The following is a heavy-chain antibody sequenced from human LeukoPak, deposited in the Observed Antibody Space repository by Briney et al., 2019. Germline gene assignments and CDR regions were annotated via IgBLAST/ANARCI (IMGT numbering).Heavy chain of an antibody. V-gene: IGHV3-23*01. J-gene: IGHJ4*02. CDR1: GFTFSSYA. D-gene: IGHD3-10*01. CDR2: ISGSGGST. CDR3: AKSPAHVLLWFGEFDY. Sequence: PGWSLRLSCAASGFTFSSYAMSWVRQAPGKGLEWVSAISGSGGSTYYADSVKGRFTISRDNSKNTLYLQMNSLRAEDTAVYYCAKSPAHVLLWFGEFDYWGQGTLVTVSS.